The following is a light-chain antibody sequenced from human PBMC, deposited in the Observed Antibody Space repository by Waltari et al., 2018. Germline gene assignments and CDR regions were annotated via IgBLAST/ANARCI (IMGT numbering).Light chain of an antibody. Sequence: QLVLTQSPSASASLGDSVKLTCTLSSGHSSYAIAWHQQQPEKGPRYLMRLNSDGSHSKWDGLPGLFSGSSSGAGRSLTISSLQSEDEADYYCQTWGTGIVVFGGGTKLTVL. CDR1: SGHSSYA. J-gene: IGLJ2*01. CDR2: LNSDGSH. CDR3: QTWGTGIVV. V-gene: IGLV4-69*01.